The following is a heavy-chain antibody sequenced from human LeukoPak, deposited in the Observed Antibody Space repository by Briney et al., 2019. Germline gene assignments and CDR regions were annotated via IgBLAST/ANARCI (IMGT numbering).Heavy chain of an antibody. CDR2: VSYDGSNK. CDR3: AKDGYCSDGSCYANFFDY. D-gene: IGHD2-15*01. Sequence: GRSLRLSCAASGFAFNRYGMHWVRQAPGKGLEWVALVSYDGSNKYYADSVKGRFTISRDNSKNTLYLQTDSLRAEDTAVYYCAKDGYCSDGSCYANFFDYWGQGTLVTVSS. J-gene: IGHJ4*02. V-gene: IGHV3-30*18. CDR1: GFAFNRYG.